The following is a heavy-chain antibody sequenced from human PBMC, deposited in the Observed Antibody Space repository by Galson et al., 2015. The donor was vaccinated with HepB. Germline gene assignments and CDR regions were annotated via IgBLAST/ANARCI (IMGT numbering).Heavy chain of an antibody. CDR1: GFTFSSYA. CDR3: ARDQEGSSGPGHFQH. CDR2: ISYDGSNK. V-gene: IGHV3-30*04. Sequence: SLRLSCAASGFTFSSYAMHWVRQAPGKGLEWVAVISYDGSNKYYADSVKGRFTISRDNSKNTLYLQMNSLRAEDTAVYYCARDQEGSSGPGHFQHWGQGTLVTVSS. J-gene: IGHJ1*01. D-gene: IGHD6-19*01.